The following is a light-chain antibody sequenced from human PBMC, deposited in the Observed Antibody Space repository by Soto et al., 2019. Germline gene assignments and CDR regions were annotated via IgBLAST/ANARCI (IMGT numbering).Light chain of an antibody. CDR1: SRDIGGHNY. Sequence: QSALTQPASVSGSPGQSITISCTGTSRDIGGHNYVSWYQQHPGKAPKLMIFDVSNRPSGVSYRFSGSKSSNTASLTISGLQAEDDADYYCSSYTSSNTLIFGGGTQLTVL. CDR3: SSYTSSNTLI. J-gene: IGLJ2*01. CDR2: DVS. V-gene: IGLV2-14*01.